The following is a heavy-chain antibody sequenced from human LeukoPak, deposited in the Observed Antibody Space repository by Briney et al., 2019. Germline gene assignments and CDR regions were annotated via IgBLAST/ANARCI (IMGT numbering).Heavy chain of an antibody. V-gene: IGHV4-34*01. CDR3: ARGRWSVDIVVVPAEDNWFDP. J-gene: IGHJ5*02. CDR1: GGSFSGYY. CDR2: INHSGST. D-gene: IGHD2-2*01. Sequence: SETLSLTCAVYGGSFSGYYWSWIRQPPGKGLEWIGEINHSGSTNYNPSLKSRVTISVDTSKNQFSLKLSSVTAADTAVYYCARGRWSVDIVVVPAEDNWFDPWGQGTLVTVSS.